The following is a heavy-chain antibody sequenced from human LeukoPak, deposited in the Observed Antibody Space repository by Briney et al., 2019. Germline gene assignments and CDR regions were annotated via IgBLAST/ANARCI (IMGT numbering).Heavy chain of an antibody. CDR1: GGSISRSGYY. J-gene: IGHJ5*02. D-gene: IGHD3-3*01. V-gene: IGHV4-39*01. CDR2: ITYSGNA. Sequence: PSETLSLTCTVSGGSISRSGYYWGWIRQPPGKGLEWLGSITYSGNAYYYPSLKSRVTISVDTSKNQFSLKLSSVAAADTAVYYCASLGKYYDFLSGYYKEGNWFDPWGQGTLVIVSS. CDR3: ASLGKYYDFLSGYYKEGNWFDP.